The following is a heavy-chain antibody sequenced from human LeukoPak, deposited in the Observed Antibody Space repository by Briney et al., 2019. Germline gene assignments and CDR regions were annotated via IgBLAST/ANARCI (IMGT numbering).Heavy chain of an antibody. CDR3: SRDLGAQTMVFFDP. Sequence: ASVKVSCKASGYIFTDYYLHWVRQAPGRGLEWMAWINPKSGGTKYAQEFQGRVTMTRDTSNSTAYMELSRLRSEDTAVYYCSRDLGAQTMVFFDPWGQGTLVTVSS. D-gene: IGHD4/OR15-4a*01. V-gene: IGHV1-2*02. J-gene: IGHJ5*02. CDR1: GYIFTDYY. CDR2: INPKSGGT.